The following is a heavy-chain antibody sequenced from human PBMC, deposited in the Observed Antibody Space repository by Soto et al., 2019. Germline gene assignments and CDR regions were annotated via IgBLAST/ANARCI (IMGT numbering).Heavy chain of an antibody. CDR1: GFTFSNAW. J-gene: IGHJ6*02. V-gene: IGHV3-15*07. Sequence: GGSLRLSCAASGFTFSNAWMNWVRQAPGKGLEWVGRIKSKTDGGTTDYAAPVKGRFTISRDDSKNTLYLRMNSLKTEDTAVYYCTTVLLWFGELMDVWGQGTTVTVSS. CDR3: TTVLLWFGELMDV. D-gene: IGHD3-10*01. CDR2: IKSKTDGGTT.